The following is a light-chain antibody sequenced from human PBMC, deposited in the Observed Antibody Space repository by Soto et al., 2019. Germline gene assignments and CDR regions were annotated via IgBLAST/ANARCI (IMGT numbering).Light chain of an antibody. CDR2: TAS. Sequence: IQLTQSPSSLSASVGDRVTITCRASQGISSYLAWVQQKPGKAPKLLIYTASTLQTGVPSRFSGSGSGTDFTLTICGLQPEDFATYYCLQLNTYPFTFGGGTKVDIK. V-gene: IGKV1-9*01. CDR3: LQLNTYPFT. CDR1: QGISSY. J-gene: IGKJ4*01.